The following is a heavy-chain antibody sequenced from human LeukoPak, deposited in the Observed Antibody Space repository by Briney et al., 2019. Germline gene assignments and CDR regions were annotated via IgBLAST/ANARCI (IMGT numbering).Heavy chain of an antibody. D-gene: IGHD1-7*01. Sequence: GGSLRLSCAASGFTFSTYAMSWVRQAPGKGLEWVSLISDGGGDTYYADSVKGRFTISRDNSKNTLYLQMNSLRADDSAVYYCAKPNWNYISDYFDYWGQGTLVTVSS. CDR2: ISDGGGDT. J-gene: IGHJ4*02. CDR1: GFTFSTYA. V-gene: IGHV3-23*01. CDR3: AKPNWNYISDYFDY.